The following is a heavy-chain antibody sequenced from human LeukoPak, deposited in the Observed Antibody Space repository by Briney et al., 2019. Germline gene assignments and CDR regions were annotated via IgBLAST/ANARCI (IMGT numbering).Heavy chain of an antibody. V-gene: IGHV3-11*03. CDR1: GFTFNDYY. CDR3: ARLNYYGSGKPFDY. CDR2: ISSTSGYT. Sequence: GGSLRLSCAASGFTFNDYYMTWIRQAPGKGLEWLSFISSTSGYTNYADSVRGRFTISRDNAKNSLYLQMNSLRAEDTAVYYCARLNYYGSGKPFDYWGQGTLVTVSS. D-gene: IGHD3-10*01. J-gene: IGHJ4*02.